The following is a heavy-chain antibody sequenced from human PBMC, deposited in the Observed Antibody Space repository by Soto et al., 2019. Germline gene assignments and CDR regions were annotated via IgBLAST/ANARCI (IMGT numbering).Heavy chain of an antibody. Sequence: SETLSLTCAVYGGSFSGYYWSWIRQPPGKGLEWIGEINHSGSTNYNPSLKSRVTISVDTSKNQFSLKLSSVTAADTAVYYCARGVLGAMYPSHYYYYYGVDVWGQGTTVTVSS. CDR1: GGSFSGYY. CDR3: ARGVLGAMYPSHYYYYYGVDV. V-gene: IGHV4-34*01. CDR2: INHSGST. J-gene: IGHJ6*02. D-gene: IGHD2-2*01.